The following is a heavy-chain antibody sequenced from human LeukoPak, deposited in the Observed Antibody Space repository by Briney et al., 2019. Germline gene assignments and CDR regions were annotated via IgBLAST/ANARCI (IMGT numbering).Heavy chain of an antibody. CDR3: ARLIRWQLLYPSAMDV. D-gene: IGHD2-2*02. Sequence: GGSPRLSCAASGFTFDDYGMSWVRQAPGKGLEWVSGINWNGGSTGYADSVKGRFTISRDNAKNSLYLRMNSLRAEDTALYYCARLIRWQLLYPSAMDVWGKGTTVTVSS. J-gene: IGHJ6*03. V-gene: IGHV3-20*04. CDR2: INWNGGST. CDR1: GFTFDDYG.